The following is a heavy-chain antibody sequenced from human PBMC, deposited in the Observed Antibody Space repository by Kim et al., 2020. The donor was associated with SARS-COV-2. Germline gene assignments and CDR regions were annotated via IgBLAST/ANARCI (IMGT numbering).Heavy chain of an antibody. Sequence: ASVKVSCKASGYTFTGYYMHWVRQAPGQGLEWMGWINPNSGGTNYAQKFQGRVTMTRDTSISTAYMELSRLRSDDTAVYYCARVGHYSYGYGGVHWYFDLWGRGTLVTVSS. V-gene: IGHV1-2*02. D-gene: IGHD5-18*01. CDR1: GYTFTGYY. J-gene: IGHJ2*01. CDR3: ARVGHYSYGYGGVHWYFDL. CDR2: INPNSGGT.